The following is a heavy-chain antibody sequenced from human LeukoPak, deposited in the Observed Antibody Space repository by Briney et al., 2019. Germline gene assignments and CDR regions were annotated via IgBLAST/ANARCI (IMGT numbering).Heavy chain of an antibody. D-gene: IGHD6-13*01. CDR1: GYNLSSHL. V-gene: IGHV3-7*01. CDR2: LKKNVSKK. Sequence: RPGGSLLLSCAASGYNLSSHLMSWVRQATGKGLERVSILKKNVSKKSSVDTVNGPLTISKDNANNALYLQMNSLRAEDTAVYYCSREGQQLVIDYWGQGTLVSVSS. J-gene: IGHJ4*02. CDR3: SREGQQLVIDY.